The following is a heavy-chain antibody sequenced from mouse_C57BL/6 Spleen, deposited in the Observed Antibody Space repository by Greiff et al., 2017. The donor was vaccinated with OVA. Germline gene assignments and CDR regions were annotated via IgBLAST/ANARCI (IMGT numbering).Heavy chain of an antibody. Sequence: EVKLEESGPGLVKPSQSLSLTCSVTGYSITSGYYWNWIRQFPGNKLEWMGYISYDGSNNYNPSLKNRISITRDTSKNQFFLKLNSVTTEDTATYYCARVLNWDGVFDYWGQGTTLTVSS. V-gene: IGHV3-6*01. J-gene: IGHJ2*01. CDR2: ISYDGSN. CDR1: GYSITSGYY. CDR3: ARVLNWDGVFDY. D-gene: IGHD4-1*01.